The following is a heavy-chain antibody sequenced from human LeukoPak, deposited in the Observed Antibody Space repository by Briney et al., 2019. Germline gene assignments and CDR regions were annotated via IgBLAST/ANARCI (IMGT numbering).Heavy chain of an antibody. D-gene: IGHD5-24*01. V-gene: IGHV4-4*02. Sequence: TSGTLSLTCAVSGGSISRSDWWSWVRQSPGKGLEWIGEIFHSGSTKYNPSLKSRVTISVDKSKNQLSLNLTSVTAADTAMYYCARDASLQTGAFDVWGQGPMVTVSS. CDR2: IFHSGST. CDR1: GGSISRSDW. J-gene: IGHJ3*01. CDR3: ARDASLQTGAFDV.